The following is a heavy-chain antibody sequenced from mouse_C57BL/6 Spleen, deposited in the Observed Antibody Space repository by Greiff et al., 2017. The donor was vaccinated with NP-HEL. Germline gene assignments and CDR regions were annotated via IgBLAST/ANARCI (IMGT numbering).Heavy chain of an antibody. V-gene: IGHV1-85*01. J-gene: IGHJ4*01. D-gene: IGHD2-3*01. CDR2: IYPRDGST. Sequence: VQLQQSGPELVKPGASVKLSCKASGYTFTSYDINWVKQRPGQGLEWIGWIYPRDGSTKYNEKFKGKATLTVDTSSSTAYMELHSLTSEDSAVYFCASMSYYYAMDYWGQGTSVTVSS. CDR3: ASMSYYYAMDY. CDR1: GYTFTSYD.